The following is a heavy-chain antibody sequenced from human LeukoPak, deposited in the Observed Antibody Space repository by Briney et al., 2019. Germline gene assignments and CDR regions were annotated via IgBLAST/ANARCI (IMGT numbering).Heavy chain of an antibody. J-gene: IGHJ4*02. CDR2: IKEDGSET. V-gene: IGHV3-7*01. CDR3: ARETPRRGETRDGYR. CDR1: GFIFKKYW. D-gene: IGHD5-24*01. Sequence: GESLRLSCAASGFIFKKYWMNWVRQAPGKGLECLANIKEDGSETYYADSVKGRFTISRDNPKNLLFLQINSLRVEDTAVYYCARETPRRGETRDGYRWGQGTVVTVSS.